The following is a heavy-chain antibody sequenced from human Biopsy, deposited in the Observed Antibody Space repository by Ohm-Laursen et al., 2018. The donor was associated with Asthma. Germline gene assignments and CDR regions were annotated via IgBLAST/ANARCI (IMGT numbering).Heavy chain of an antibody. CDR3: AREATSGEVPFGYFYALDV. Sequence: SSVKVSCKASGGTFSSYSVSWVRQAPGQGLEWMGGIIPIFGTANYAQKFQGRVTITADESTSTAYMELSSLRSEDTAVYYCAREATSGEVPFGYFYALDVWGEGTTVHLSS. V-gene: IGHV1-69*01. CDR1: GGTFSSYS. D-gene: IGHD2-2*01. CDR2: IIPIFGTA. J-gene: IGHJ6*02.